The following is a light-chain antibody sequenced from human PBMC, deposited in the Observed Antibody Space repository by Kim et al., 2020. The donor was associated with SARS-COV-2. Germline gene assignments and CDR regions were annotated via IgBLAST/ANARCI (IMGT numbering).Light chain of an antibody. CDR2: QNS. J-gene: IGLJ7*01. V-gene: IGLV3-1*01. Sequence: SYELTQPPSVSVSPGQTASITCSGDKLGDKYACWYQQKPGQSPVVVIYQNSKRPSGIPERFSGSNSGNTATLTISGTQAMDEADYCCQAWDSSTVVFGAGTQLTVL. CDR1: KLGDKY. CDR3: QAWDSSTVV.